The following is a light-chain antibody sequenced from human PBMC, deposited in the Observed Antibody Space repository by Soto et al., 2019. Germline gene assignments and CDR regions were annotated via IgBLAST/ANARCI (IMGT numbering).Light chain of an antibody. CDR1: QSVLYSSNNKNY. J-gene: IGKJ1*01. CDR3: QQYYSNPRT. V-gene: IGKV4-1*01. CDR2: WAS. Sequence: DIVMTQSPDSLAVSLDEMATINCKSSQSVLYSSNNKNYLAWYQQKPGQPPKLLIYWASTRESGVPDRFSGSGSGTDFTLTISNLQAEDVAVYYCQQYYSNPRTFGQGTKVEIK.